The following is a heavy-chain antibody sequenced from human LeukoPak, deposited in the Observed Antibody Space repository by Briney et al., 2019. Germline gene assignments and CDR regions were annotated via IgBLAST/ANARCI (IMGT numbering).Heavy chain of an antibody. J-gene: IGHJ3*02. V-gene: IGHV1-69*13. CDR1: GGTFSSYA. CDR3: ARERQQLVLGAFDI. Sequence: SVKVSCKASGGTFSSYAISWVRQAPGQGLEWMGGIIPIFGTANYAQKFQGRVTITADESTSTAYMELSSLRSEDTAVYYCARERQQLVLGAFDIWGQGTMVTVSS. CDR2: IIPIFGTA. D-gene: IGHD6-13*01.